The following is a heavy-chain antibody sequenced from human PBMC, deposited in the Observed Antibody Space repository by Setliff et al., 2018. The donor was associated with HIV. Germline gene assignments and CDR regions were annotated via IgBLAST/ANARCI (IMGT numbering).Heavy chain of an antibody. Sequence: SETLSLTCAVSGGSISSNWWSWVRQSPGKGLEWIGEIYHSGSTHYNPSLQSRVTISVDKSKSQFSLKLNSVTAADTAVYYCARDDTVVRGHIDYWGQGTLVTVSS. CDR3: ARDDTVVRGHIDY. CDR1: GGSISSNW. CDR2: IYHSGST. J-gene: IGHJ4*02. V-gene: IGHV4-4*02. D-gene: IGHD3-10*01.